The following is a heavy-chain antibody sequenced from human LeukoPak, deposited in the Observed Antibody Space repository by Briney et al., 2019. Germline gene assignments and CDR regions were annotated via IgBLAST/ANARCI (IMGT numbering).Heavy chain of an antibody. D-gene: IGHD5-18*01. J-gene: IGHJ4*02. Sequence: PSETLSPTCAVYGGSFSGYYWSWIRQPPGKGLEWIGEINHSGSTNYNPSLKSRVTISVDTSKNQFSLKLSSVTAADTAVCYCARAARWIQLWLLDYWGQGTLVTVSS. CDR1: GGSFSGYY. CDR2: INHSGST. CDR3: ARAARWIQLWLLDY. V-gene: IGHV4-34*01.